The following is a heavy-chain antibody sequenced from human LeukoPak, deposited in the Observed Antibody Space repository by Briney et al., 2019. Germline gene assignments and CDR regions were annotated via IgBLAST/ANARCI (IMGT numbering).Heavy chain of an antibody. D-gene: IGHD3-22*01. CDR3: ARDRKLLPFEY. V-gene: IGHV3-21*01. J-gene: IGHJ4*02. CDR2: ISSSGSYI. Sequence: PGGSLRLSCAASGFTFSSYSMNWVRQAPGKGLEWVSYISSSGSYIYYADSVKGRFTISRDNSKNTLYLQMNSLKVEDTAVYYCARDRKLLPFEYWGQGTLVTVSS. CDR1: GFTFSSYS.